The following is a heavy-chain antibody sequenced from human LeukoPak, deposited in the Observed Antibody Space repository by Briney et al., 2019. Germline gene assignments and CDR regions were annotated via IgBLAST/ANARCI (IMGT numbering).Heavy chain of an antibody. CDR2: ISSSSSYI. Sequence: GGSLRLSCAASGFTFSSYSMNWVRQAPGKGLEWVSSISSSSSYIYYADSVKGRFTISRDNANNSLYLQMNSLRAEDTAVYYCARRRIVGATRGYYFDYWGQGTLVTVSS. D-gene: IGHD1-26*01. V-gene: IGHV3-21*01. CDR3: ARRRIVGATRGYYFDY. J-gene: IGHJ4*02. CDR1: GFTFSSYS.